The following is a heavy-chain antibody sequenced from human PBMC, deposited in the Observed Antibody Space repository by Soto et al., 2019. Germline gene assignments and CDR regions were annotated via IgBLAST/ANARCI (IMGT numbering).Heavy chain of an antibody. D-gene: IGHD3-16*01. CDR2: ISPYNDYT. V-gene: IGHV1-18*01. Sequence: QVQLVQSAAEVKKPGASVKVSCKASGYTFIRYGITWVRQAPGQGLEWMGWISPYNDYTIYAQKVQGRVTMTTDTSTXTXYXQLRSLKSDETAVYYCARGGYYDSTWGKLSHYGLDVWGQGTSVTVSS. CDR3: ARGGYYDSTWGKLSHYGLDV. CDR1: GYTFIRYG. J-gene: IGHJ6*02.